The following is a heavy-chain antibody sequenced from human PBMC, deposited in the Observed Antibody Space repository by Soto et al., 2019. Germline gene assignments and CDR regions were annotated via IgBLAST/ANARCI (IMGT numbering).Heavy chain of an antibody. CDR2: IWYDGSKK. V-gene: IGHV3-33*01. Sequence: QVQLVEFGGGVVQPGRSLRLSCAASGFIFSRYGMHWVRQAPGKGLEWVAVIWYDGSKKYYADSEKGRFTISRDNSRNTLYLQMDSMSAEDTAVYYCARDGWYGDHQTYDYWGQGTLVTVSS. D-gene: IGHD4-17*01. CDR1: GFIFSRYG. CDR3: ARDGWYGDHQTYDY. J-gene: IGHJ4*02.